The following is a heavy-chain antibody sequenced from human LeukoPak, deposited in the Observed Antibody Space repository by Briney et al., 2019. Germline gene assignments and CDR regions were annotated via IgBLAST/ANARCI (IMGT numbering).Heavy chain of an antibody. CDR2: INTNTGNP. J-gene: IGHJ5*02. Sequence: GASVKVSCKASGYTFTSYAMNWVRQAPGQGLEWMGWINTNTGNPTYAQGFTGRFVFSLDTSVSTAYLQISSLKAEDTAVYYCARDLVYYDQDWFDPWGQGTLVTVSS. V-gene: IGHV7-4-1*02. CDR1: GYTFTSYA. CDR3: ARDLVYYDQDWFDP. D-gene: IGHD3-22*01.